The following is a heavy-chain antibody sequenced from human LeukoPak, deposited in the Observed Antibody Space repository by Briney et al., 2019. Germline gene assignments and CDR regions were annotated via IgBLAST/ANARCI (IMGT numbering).Heavy chain of an antibody. CDR2: IYTSGST. J-gene: IGHJ3*02. V-gene: IGHV4-61*02. Sequence: PSETLSLTCTVSGGSISSGSYYWSWIRQPAGKGLEWIGRIYTSGSTNYNPSLKSRVTISVDTSKNQFSLKLSSVTAADTAVYYCARDKWDFYSSGSREADAFDIWGQGTMVTVSS. CDR1: GGSISSGSYY. CDR3: ARDKWDFYSSGSREADAFDI. D-gene: IGHD6-19*01.